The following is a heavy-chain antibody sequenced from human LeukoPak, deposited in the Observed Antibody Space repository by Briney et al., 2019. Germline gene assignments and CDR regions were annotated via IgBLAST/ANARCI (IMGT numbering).Heavy chain of an antibody. Sequence: GGSLRLSCAASGFTFSSYAMSWVRQAPGKGLEWVSAISGGGSGTYYADSVKGRFTISRDNSKSTLYLQMNSLRAEDTAVYYCAKYGSIAARLDYGMDVWGQGTTVTVSS. V-gene: IGHV3-23*01. J-gene: IGHJ6*02. CDR2: ISGGGSGT. D-gene: IGHD6-6*01. CDR3: AKYGSIAARLDYGMDV. CDR1: GFTFSSYA.